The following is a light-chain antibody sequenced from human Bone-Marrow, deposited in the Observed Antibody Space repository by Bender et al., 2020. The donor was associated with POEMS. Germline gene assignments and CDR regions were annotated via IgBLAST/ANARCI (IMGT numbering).Light chain of an antibody. J-gene: IGLJ3*02. V-gene: IGLV1-44*01. CDR3: QSQDSSGSWV. CDR2: SNY. Sequence: QSVLTQPPSASGTPGQSVIISCSGTDSNFGGNNVNWYQHLPGTAPRLVVYSNYQRPSGISDRFSGSSSGTTVTLTISGLLAEDEADYYCQSQDSSGSWVFGGGTKLTVL. CDR1: DSNFGGNN.